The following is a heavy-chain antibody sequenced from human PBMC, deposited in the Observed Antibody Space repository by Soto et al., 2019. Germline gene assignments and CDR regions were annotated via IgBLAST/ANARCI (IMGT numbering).Heavy chain of an antibody. J-gene: IGHJ4*02. Sequence: GASVNVSCKFSGYTLTELSMHWVRQAPGKGREWMGGFDPEYGETIYAQKFQGSVTMTEATSTDTAYMELSSLRSEDTAVYYCATDPSASDYCSGGSCYGHWGQGTLVTVSS. CDR2: FDPEYGET. D-gene: IGHD2-15*01. CDR3: ATDPSASDYCSGGSCYGH. V-gene: IGHV1-24*01. CDR1: GYTLTELS.